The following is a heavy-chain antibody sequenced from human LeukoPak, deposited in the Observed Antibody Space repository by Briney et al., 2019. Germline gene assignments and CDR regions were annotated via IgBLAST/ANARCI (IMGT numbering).Heavy chain of an antibody. CDR3: ARHLRVTMIVDASDI. CDR1: GGSISSYY. D-gene: IGHD3-22*01. CDR2: IYYSGST. V-gene: IGHV4-59*08. J-gene: IGHJ3*02. Sequence: PSETLSLTCTVSGGSISSYYWSWIRQPPGKGLEWIGYIYYSGSTNYNPSLKSRVTISVDTSKNQFSLKLSSVTAADTAVYYCARHLRVTMIVDASDIWGQGTMVTVSS.